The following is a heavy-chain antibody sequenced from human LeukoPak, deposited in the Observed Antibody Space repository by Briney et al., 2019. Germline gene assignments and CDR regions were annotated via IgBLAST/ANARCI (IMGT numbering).Heavy chain of an antibody. CDR2: ISYDGNNK. CDR1: GFTFSTSG. CDR3: ATYYYDSSGYYPDAFDI. V-gene: IGHV3-33*05. D-gene: IGHD3-22*01. J-gene: IGHJ3*02. Sequence: GGSRRLSCAASGFTFSTSGMHWVRQAPGKGLEWVAVISYDGNNKYYADSVKGRFTISRDNSKNTLYLQMNSLRAEDTAVYYCATYYYDSSGYYPDAFDIWGQGTMVTVSS.